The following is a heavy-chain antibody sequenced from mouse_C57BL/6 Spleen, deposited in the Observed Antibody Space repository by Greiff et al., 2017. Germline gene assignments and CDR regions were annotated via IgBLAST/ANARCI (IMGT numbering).Heavy chain of an antibody. CDR3: ARSNWDDLFAY. CDR1: GYTFTSYT. V-gene: IGHV1-4*01. Sequence: QVQLQQSGAELARPGASVKMSCKASGYTFTSYTLHWVKQRPGQGLEWIGYINPSSGYTKYNQKFKDKATLTAAKSSSTAYMQLSSLTSEDSAVYYCARSNWDDLFAYWGQGTLVTVSA. CDR2: INPSSGYT. D-gene: IGHD4-1*01. J-gene: IGHJ3*01.